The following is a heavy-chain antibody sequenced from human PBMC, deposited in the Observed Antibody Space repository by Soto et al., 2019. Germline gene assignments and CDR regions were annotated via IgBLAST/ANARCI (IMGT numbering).Heavy chain of an antibody. CDR1: GGSISSYY. CDR3: ARRWGAAVDY. CDR2: IYYSGST. Sequence: QVQLQESGPGLVKPSETLSLTCTVSGGSISSYYWSWIRQPPGKGLEWIGYIYYSGSTNYNPSLKRRVPISVDTSKNQFPLKLSSVTAADTAVYYCARRWGAAVDYWGQGTLVTVSS. J-gene: IGHJ4*02. D-gene: IGHD1-26*01. V-gene: IGHV4-59*08.